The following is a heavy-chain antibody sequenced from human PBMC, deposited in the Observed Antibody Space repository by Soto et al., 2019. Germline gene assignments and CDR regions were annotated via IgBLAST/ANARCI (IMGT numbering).Heavy chain of an antibody. D-gene: IGHD6-6*01. V-gene: IGHV1-69*06. CDR3: ARCPSADIMAARPGSWYYYYYGMDV. J-gene: IGHJ6*02. CDR1: GGTFSSYA. CDR2: IIPIFGTA. Sequence: SVKVSCKASGGTFSSYAISWVRQAPGQGLEWMGGIIPIFGTANYAQKFQGRVTITADKSTSTAYMELSSLRSEDTAVYYCARCPSADIMAARPGSWYYYYYGMDVWGQ.